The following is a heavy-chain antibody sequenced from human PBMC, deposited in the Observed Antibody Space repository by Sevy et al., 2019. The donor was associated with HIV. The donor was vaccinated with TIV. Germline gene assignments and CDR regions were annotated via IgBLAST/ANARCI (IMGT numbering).Heavy chain of an antibody. CDR2: INQDGSAI. J-gene: IGHJ4*02. V-gene: IGHV3-7*01. CDR1: GFTISSFW. Sequence: GGSLRLSCAASGFTISSFWMHWIRQAPGQGLEWLANINQDGSAIYYADSVKGRFTISRDNAKNTLFLQMRSLRVEDTALYYCARAIEDSGAWWGQGTLVTVSS. CDR3: ARAIEDSGAW. D-gene: IGHD7-27*01.